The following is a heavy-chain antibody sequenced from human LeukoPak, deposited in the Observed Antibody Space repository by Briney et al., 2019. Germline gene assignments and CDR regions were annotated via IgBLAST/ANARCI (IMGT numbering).Heavy chain of an antibody. J-gene: IGHJ4*02. D-gene: IGHD6-13*01. Sequence: SLEVCCHTSAHTFMRYGRSRMRQAPGRGVVCLAWISAYNGNTNYAQKLQGRVTMTTDTSTSTAYMELRSLRSDDTAVYYCARDPLGSWYPSIFDYWGQGTLVTVSS. CDR1: AHTFMRYG. CDR3: ARDPLGSWYPSIFDY. V-gene: IGHV1-18*01. CDR2: ISAYNGNT.